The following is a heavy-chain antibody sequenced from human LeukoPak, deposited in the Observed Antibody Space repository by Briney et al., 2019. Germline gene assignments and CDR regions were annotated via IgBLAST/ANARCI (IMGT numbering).Heavy chain of an antibody. CDR3: ARGAGTGFDY. Sequence: GGSLRLSCAASGFTFSSYDMHWVRQPAGEGLQWVSGIGTGGDTYYAGSVKGRFTISRENAKNSLYLQMNSLRAGDTAVYYCARGAGTGFDYWGQGTLVTVSS. D-gene: IGHD6-19*01. CDR1: GFTFSSYD. V-gene: IGHV3-13*04. J-gene: IGHJ4*02. CDR2: IGTGGDT.